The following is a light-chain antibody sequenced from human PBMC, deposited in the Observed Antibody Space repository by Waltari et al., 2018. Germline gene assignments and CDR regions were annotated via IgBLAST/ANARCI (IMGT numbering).Light chain of an antibody. CDR3: QAWDSSSVV. Sequence: SYELTQPPSGSVSPGQPASITCSGDKLGNKYACWSQQKPGQAPVLVIYQDSKRPSGIPGRFSGSNSGNTATLTISWTQDMDEADYYCQAWDSSSVVFGGGTKLTVL. V-gene: IGLV3-1*01. J-gene: IGLJ2*01. CDR1: KLGNKY. CDR2: QDS.